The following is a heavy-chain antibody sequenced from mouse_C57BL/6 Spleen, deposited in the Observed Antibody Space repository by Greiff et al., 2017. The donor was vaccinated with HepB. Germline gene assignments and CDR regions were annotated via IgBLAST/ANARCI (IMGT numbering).Heavy chain of an antibody. CDR3: ARIITTIVDPFSFDY. J-gene: IGHJ2*01. V-gene: IGHV1-81*01. CDR1: GYTFTSYG. Sequence: QVQLQQSGAELARPGASVKLSCKASGYTFTSYGISWVKQRTGQGLEWIGEIYPRSGNTYYNEKLKGKATLTADKSSSTAYMELRSLTSEDSAVYFCARIITTIVDPFSFDYWGDGTTLTVSS. D-gene: IGHD1-1*01. CDR2: IYPRSGNT.